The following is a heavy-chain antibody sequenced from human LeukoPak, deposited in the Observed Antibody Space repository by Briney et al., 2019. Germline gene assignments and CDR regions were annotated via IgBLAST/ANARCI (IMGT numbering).Heavy chain of an antibody. D-gene: IGHD3-10*01. J-gene: IGHJ3*02. CDR2: IKHDGSQK. V-gene: IGHV3-7*05. Sequence: GGSLRLSCAASGFTFSRFWMSWARQAPGKGLEGVANIKHDGSQKYYVDSAKGRFTISRDNAKNSVYLQMNSLTAEDTAVYYCARDGMGGIKAFDMWGQGTMVTVSS. CDR3: ARDGMGGIKAFDM. CDR1: GFTFSRFW.